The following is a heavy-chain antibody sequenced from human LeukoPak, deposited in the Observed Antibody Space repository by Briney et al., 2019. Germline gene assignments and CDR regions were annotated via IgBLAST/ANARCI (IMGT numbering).Heavy chain of an antibody. D-gene: IGHD5-12*01. Sequence: GGSLRLSCAASGFTFSSYWMSWVRQAPGKGLECVTLISYDGSHKDYADSVKGRFTISRDNSKNTLYLQMNSLRAEDTAVYYCARGPSGYHNTGGQGTLVTVSS. CDR3: ARGPSGYHNT. J-gene: IGHJ4*02. CDR1: GFTFSSYW. V-gene: IGHV3-30*03. CDR2: ISYDGSHK.